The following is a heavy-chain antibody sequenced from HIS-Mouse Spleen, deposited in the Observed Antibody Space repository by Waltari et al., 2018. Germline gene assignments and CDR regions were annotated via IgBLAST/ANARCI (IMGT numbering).Heavy chain of an antibody. V-gene: IGHV4-39*01. D-gene: IGHD6-13*01. Sequence: QLQLQESGPGLVKPSETLSLTCTVSGGSISSSSYYWGWIRQPPGKGLEWIGSIYYSGRTYYNPSRKSRVTISVDTSKNQFSLKLSSVTAADTAVYYCARHEGQQLVTSLFDYWGQGTLVTVSS. CDR2: IYYSGRT. CDR3: ARHEGQQLVTSLFDY. J-gene: IGHJ4*02. CDR1: GGSISSSSYY.